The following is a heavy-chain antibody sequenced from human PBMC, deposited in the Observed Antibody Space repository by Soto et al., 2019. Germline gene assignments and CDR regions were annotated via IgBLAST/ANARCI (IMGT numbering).Heavy chain of an antibody. CDR1: GYTFTGYY. D-gene: IGHD6-13*01. J-gene: IGHJ6*02. CDR2: INPNSGGT. Sequence: GASLKVSCKASGYTFTGYYMHWVRQAPGQGLEWMGWINPNSGGTNYAQKFQGWVTMTRDTSISTAYMELSRLRSDDTAVYYCARDLTYLAAAGLYYYYGMDVWGQGTTVTVSS. CDR3: ARDLTYLAAAGLYYYYGMDV. V-gene: IGHV1-2*04.